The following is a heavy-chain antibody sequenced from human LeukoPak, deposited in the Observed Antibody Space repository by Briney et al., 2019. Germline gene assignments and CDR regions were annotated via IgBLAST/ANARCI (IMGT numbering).Heavy chain of an antibody. CDR2: INPNSGGT. D-gene: IGHD2-15*01. CDR1: GYTFTGYY. Sequence: ASVKVSCKSSGYTFTGYYMHWVRPAPGQGLEWMGWINPNSGGTNYAQKFQGRATMTRDTSISTAYMELSRLRSDDTAVYYCARGAVVVGDYYYYYMDVWGKGTTVTVSS. CDR3: ARGAVVVGDYYYYYMDV. V-gene: IGHV1-2*02. J-gene: IGHJ6*03.